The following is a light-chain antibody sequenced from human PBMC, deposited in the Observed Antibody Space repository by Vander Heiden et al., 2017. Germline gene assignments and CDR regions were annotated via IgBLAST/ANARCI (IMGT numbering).Light chain of an antibody. J-gene: IGKJ4*01. CDR1: QSVSSY. V-gene: IGKV3-11*01. CDR3: QQRLT. CDR2: DAS. Sequence: EIALTQSPATLSLSPGERATLSCRASQSVSSYLAWYQQNPGQAPRLPIYDASDRATGIPARFSGSGSGTDFTLTISSLEPEDFAVYYCQQRLTFGGGTKVEIK.